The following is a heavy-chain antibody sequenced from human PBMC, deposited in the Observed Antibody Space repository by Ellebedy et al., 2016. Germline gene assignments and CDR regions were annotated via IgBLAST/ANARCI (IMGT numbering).Heavy chain of an antibody. CDR1: GGSLSGYY. V-gene: IGHV4-34*01. CDR2: ISHTGST. CDR3: ARGRRITMVRGVTDY. J-gene: IGHJ4*02. Sequence: SETLSLTCAVYGGSLSGYYWSWIRQPPGKGLEWIGEISHTGSTYYNPSLKSRVTISVATFKNQFSLNLSSVTAADTAVYYCARGRRITMVRGVTDYWGQGTLVTVSS. D-gene: IGHD3-10*01.